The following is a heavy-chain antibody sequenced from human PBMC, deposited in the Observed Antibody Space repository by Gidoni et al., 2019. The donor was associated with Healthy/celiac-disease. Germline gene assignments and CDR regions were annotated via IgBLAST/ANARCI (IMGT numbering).Heavy chain of an antibody. CDR3: ARGSGYYGSGSDFDY. V-gene: IGHV4-34*01. CDR1: GGSFSGYY. J-gene: IGHJ4*02. CDR2: INHSGST. D-gene: IGHD3-10*01. Sequence: QVQLQQWGAGLLKPSETLSLTCPVYGGSFSGYYWSWIRQPPGKGLEWIGEINHSGSTNYNPSLKSRVTISVDTSKNQFSLKLSSVTAADTAVYYCARGSGYYGSGSDFDYWGQGTLVTVSS.